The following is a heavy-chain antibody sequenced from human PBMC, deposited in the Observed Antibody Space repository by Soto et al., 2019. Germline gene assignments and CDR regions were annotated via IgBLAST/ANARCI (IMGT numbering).Heavy chain of an antibody. Sequence: QVQLVESGGGLVKPGGSLRLSCAGSGFALSDYYMNWIRQAPGKGLEWVAVISYDGRNKYYADSVKGRFTISRDNSKNTLYLEMNSLRVEDTAVYHCVRDTAYCSGGTCYSSHDMDVWGQGTTVTVSS. CDR1: GFALSDYY. J-gene: IGHJ6*02. CDR2: ISYDGRNK. V-gene: IGHV3-30*03. D-gene: IGHD2-15*01. CDR3: VRDTAYCSGGTCYSSHDMDV.